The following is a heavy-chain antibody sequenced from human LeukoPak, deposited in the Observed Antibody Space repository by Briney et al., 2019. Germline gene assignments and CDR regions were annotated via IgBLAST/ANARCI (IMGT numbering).Heavy chain of an antibody. Sequence: AGGSLRLSCAASGFTFSSYSMNWVRQAPGKGLEWVSSISSSSSYIYYADSVKGRFTISRDNAKNSLYLQMNSLRAEDTAVYYCASEREEWLRFSYYYYGMDVWGQGTTVTVSS. CDR2: ISSSSSYI. CDR1: GFTFSSYS. J-gene: IGHJ6*02. D-gene: IGHD5-12*01. CDR3: ASEREEWLRFSYYYYGMDV. V-gene: IGHV3-21*01.